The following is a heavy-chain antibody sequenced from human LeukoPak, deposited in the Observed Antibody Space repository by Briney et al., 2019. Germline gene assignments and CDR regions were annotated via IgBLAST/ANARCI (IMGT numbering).Heavy chain of an antibody. V-gene: IGHV4-34*01. CDR1: GGSFSSNY. CDR3: AAYQWWFQNDV. D-gene: IGHD2-15*01. Sequence: SETLSLTCAFSGGSFSSNYWSWFRQPPGGGLEWIAEIYPSGDTKYNPSLTGRVTISADRSRGHLFLGLSSVIAADTAVYYCAAYQWWFQNDVWGQGTLVTVSS. CDR2: IYPSGDT. J-gene: IGHJ4*02.